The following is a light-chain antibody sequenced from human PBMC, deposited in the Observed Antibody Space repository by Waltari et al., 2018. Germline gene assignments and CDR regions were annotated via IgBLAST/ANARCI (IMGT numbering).Light chain of an antibody. CDR2: WAT. J-gene: IGKJ4*01. CDR1: QSILYSSNNKNY. V-gene: IGKV4-1*01. CDR3: QQYYSTPPVT. Sequence: DIVMTQSPDSLAVSLGKKATINYKTSQSILYSSNNKNYLAWYQHKPGQPPKLLIYWATTRESGVPDRFSGSGSGTDFTLTISSLQAEDVAVYYCQQYYSTPPVTFGGGTKVEIK.